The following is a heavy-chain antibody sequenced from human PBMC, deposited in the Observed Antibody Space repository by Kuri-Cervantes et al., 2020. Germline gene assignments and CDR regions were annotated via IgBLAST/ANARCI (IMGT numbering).Heavy chain of an antibody. CDR3: AAAIAATLFDY. CDR2: FDPGNAEA. Sequence: ASVKVSCKVSGYTLTNLHMHWVRQTPGKGLEWMGGFDPGNAEAIYAQKFQGRVTMTEDTSTDTAYMDLSSLRSEDTAKYYCAAAIAATLFDYWGQGTLVTVSS. V-gene: IGHV1-24*01. J-gene: IGHJ4*02. D-gene: IGHD6-13*01. CDR1: GYTLTNLH.